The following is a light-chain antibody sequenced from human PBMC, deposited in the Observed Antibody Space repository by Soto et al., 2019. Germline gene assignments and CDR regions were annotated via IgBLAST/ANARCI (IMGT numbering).Light chain of an antibody. V-gene: IGKV3-20*01. J-gene: IGKJ5*01. CDR3: QQYGSSPMYT. CDR2: GAS. CDR1: RGISSN. Sequence: IVMTQSPATLSVSPGERATLSCMASRGISSNLAWYQQKPGQAPRLLIYGASNRATGIPDRFSGSGSGTDFTLTISRLEPEDFAVYYCQQYGSSPMYTFGQGTRLEIK.